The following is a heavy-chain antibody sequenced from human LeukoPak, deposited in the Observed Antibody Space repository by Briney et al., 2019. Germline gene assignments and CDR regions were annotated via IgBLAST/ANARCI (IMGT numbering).Heavy chain of an antibody. CDR1: GGSISSYY. Sequence: PSETLSLTCTVSGGSISSYYWSWIRQPPGKGLEWFGYIYYSGSTNYNPSLKSRVTISVDTSKNQFSLKLSSVTAADTAVYYCARRRDYMDVWGKGTTVTVSS. J-gene: IGHJ6*03. CDR2: IYYSGST. V-gene: IGHV4-59*01. CDR3: ARRRDYMDV.